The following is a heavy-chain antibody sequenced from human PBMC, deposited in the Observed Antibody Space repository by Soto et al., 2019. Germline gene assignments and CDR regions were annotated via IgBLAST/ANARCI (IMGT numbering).Heavy chain of an antibody. CDR1: CGSISSYY. D-gene: IGHD6-13*01. CDR2: IYTSGST. CDR3: ARDIAAAGEPAPHYYSSGMDV. Sequence: PSVTLSLTCTVTCGSISSYYWSWIRQPAGKGLEWIGRIYTSGSTNYNPSLKSRVTMSVDTSKNQFSLKLSSVTAADTAVYYCARDIAAAGEPAPHYYSSGMDVWGQGTTLTVSS. V-gene: IGHV4-4*07. J-gene: IGHJ6*02.